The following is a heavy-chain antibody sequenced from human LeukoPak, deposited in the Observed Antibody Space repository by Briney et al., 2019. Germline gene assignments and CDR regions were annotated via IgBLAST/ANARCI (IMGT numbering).Heavy chain of an antibody. CDR1: GGSISSHY. D-gene: IGHD4-17*01. V-gene: IGHV4-59*11. Sequence: SETLSLTCTVSGGSISSHYWSRIRQPPGRGLEWLGYIYSSGTTNYNPSLKSRVTISVDTSKNQFSLKLNSVTAADTAVYYCARASFGDYSAEYFHHWGQGTLVTVSS. CDR3: ARASFGDYSAEYFHH. J-gene: IGHJ1*01. CDR2: IYSSGTT.